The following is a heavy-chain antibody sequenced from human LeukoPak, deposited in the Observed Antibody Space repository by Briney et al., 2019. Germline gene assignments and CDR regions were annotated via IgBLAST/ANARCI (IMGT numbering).Heavy chain of an antibody. CDR3: AREDIAARPGLGIYYYGMDV. CDR2: IYYSGST. D-gene: IGHD6-6*01. J-gene: IGHJ6*02. Sequence: SETLSLTCTVSGGSISSGGYYWSWIRQHPGKGLEWIGYIYYSGSTYYNPSLKSRVTVSVDTSKNQFSLKLSSVTAADTAVYYCAREDIAARPGLGIYYYGMDVWGQGTTVTVSS. V-gene: IGHV4-31*03. CDR1: GGSISSGGYY.